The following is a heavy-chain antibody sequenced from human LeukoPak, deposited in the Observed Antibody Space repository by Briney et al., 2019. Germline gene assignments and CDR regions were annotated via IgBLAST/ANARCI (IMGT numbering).Heavy chain of an antibody. CDR3: ARDIHSSGWTLPPYYMDV. CDR1: GFTFDDYG. D-gene: IGHD6-19*01. V-gene: IGHV3-20*04. CDR2: INWNGGST. J-gene: IGHJ6*03. Sequence: GGSLRLSCAASGFTFDDYGMSWVRQAPGKGLEWVSGINWNGGSTGYADSVKGRFTISRDNAKNSLYLQMNSLRAEDTALYYCARDIHSSGWTLPPYYMDVWGKGTTVTISS.